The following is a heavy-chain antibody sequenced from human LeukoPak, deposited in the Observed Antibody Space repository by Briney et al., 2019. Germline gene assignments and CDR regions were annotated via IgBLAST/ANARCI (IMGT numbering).Heavy chain of an antibody. D-gene: IGHD3-10*01. Sequence: SETLSLTCAVYGGSFSGYYWSWIRQPPGKGLEWIGEINHSGSTNYNPSLKSRVTISVDTSKNQFSLKLSSVTAADTAVYYCARKGSGSSSYWFDPWGQGTLVTVSS. CDR1: GGSFSGYY. CDR2: INHSGST. J-gene: IGHJ5*02. CDR3: ARKGSGSSSYWFDP. V-gene: IGHV4-34*01.